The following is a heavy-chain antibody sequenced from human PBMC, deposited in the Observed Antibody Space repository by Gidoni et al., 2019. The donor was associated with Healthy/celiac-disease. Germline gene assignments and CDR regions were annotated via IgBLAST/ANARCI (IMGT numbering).Heavy chain of an antibody. CDR3: ARTWGSSDPYFDY. V-gene: IGHV2-26*01. J-gene: IGHJ4*02. D-gene: IGHD3-16*01. CDR1: GFSLSNARMG. Sequence: QVTLKESGPVLVKHTETLTLTCTVSGFSLSNARMGVSWIRQPPGKALEWLAHIFSNDEKSYSTSLKSRLTISKDTSKSQVVLTMTNMDPVDTATYYCARTWGSSDPYFDYWGQGTLVTVSS. CDR2: IFSNDEK.